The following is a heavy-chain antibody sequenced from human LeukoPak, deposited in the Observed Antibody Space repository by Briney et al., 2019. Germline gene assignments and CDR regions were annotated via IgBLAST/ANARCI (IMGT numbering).Heavy chain of an antibody. D-gene: IGHD6-6*01. CDR3: ARAGDGEYSSSSLGY. CDR1: GGSISSGGYY. J-gene: IGHJ4*02. V-gene: IGHV4-31*03. CDR2: IYYSGST. Sequence: PSQTLSLTCTVSGGSISSGGYYWSWIREHPGKGLEWIGYIYYSGSTYYNPSLKSRVTISVDTSKNQFSLKLSSVTAADTAVYYCARAGDGEYSSSSLGYWGQGTLVTVSS.